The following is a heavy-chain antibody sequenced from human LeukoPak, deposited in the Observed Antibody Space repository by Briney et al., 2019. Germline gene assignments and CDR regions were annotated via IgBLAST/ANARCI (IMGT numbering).Heavy chain of an antibody. V-gene: IGHV1-18*01. D-gene: IGHD2-2*01. J-gene: IGHJ4*02. CDR3: ARAARGYQQIFDY. Sequence: GASVKVSCKASGYTFTSYGISWVRQAPGQGLEWMGWISAYNGNTNYAQKLQGRVTMTTDTSTSTACMELRSLRSDDTAVYYCARAARGYQQIFDYWGQGTLVTVSS. CDR2: ISAYNGNT. CDR1: GYTFTSYG.